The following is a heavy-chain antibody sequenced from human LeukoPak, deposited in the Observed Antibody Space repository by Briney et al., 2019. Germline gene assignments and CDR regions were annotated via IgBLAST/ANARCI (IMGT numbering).Heavy chain of an antibody. CDR3: ARAMNYDILTGSPSLGY. V-gene: IGHV3-33*01. J-gene: IGHJ4*02. D-gene: IGHD3-9*01. CDR1: GFTFSSYG. Sequence: GGSLRLSCAASGFTFSSYGMHWVRQAPGKGLEWVAVIWYDGSNKYYADSVKGRFTISRDNSKNTLYLQMNSLRAEDAAVYYCARAMNYDILTGSPSLGYWGQGTLVTVSS. CDR2: IWYDGSNK.